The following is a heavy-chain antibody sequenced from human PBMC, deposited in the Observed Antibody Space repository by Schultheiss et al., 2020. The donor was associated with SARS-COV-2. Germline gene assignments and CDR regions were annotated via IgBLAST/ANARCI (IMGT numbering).Heavy chain of an antibody. J-gene: IGHJ4*02. CDR3: ARGYGGDSVFPDY. D-gene: IGHD4-23*01. Sequence: GGSLRLSCAASGFTVSSNYMSWVRQAPGKGLEWVSSISSSSSYIYYADSVKGRFTISRDNSDNTLYLQMSSLTSEDTAVYYCARGYGGDSVFPDYWGQGTLVTVSS. CDR1: GFTVSSNY. CDR2: ISSSSSYI. V-gene: IGHV3-21*01.